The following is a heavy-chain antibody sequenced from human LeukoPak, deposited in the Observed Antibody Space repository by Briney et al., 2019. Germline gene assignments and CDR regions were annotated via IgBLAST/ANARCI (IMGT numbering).Heavy chain of an antibody. CDR2: IKEDGTEK. V-gene: IGHV3-7*01. J-gene: IGHJ4*02. CDR1: GFTLSSYW. Sequence: GGSLRLSCAVSGFTLSSYWMSWVRQAPGKGLEWVANIKEDGTEKYYQDSVKGRFTISRDNAKNSLYLQMNSLRAEDTAVYYCAREVVLSTSAWFEYWGQGTLVTVSS. CDR3: AREVVLSTSAWFEY. D-gene: IGHD3-22*01.